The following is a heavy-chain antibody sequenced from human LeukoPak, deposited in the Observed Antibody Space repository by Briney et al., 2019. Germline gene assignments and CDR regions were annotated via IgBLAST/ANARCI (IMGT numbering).Heavy chain of an antibody. V-gene: IGHV4-38-2*02. CDR1: GYSLSSGYY. CDR3: ARASWNAFDI. CDR2: IYHLGST. J-gene: IGHJ3*02. Sequence: PSETLSLTCTVSGYSLSSGYYWGWIRQPPGKGLEWIGNIYHLGSTYYNPSLKSRVTMSLDASKNQSSLKLNSVTAADTAVFYCARASWNAFDIWGQGAMVTVSS.